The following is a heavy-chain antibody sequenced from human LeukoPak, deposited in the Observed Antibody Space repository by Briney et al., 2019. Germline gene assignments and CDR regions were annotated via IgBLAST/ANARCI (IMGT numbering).Heavy chain of an antibody. J-gene: IGHJ4*02. CDR2: IRYDGSNK. CDR1: GFTFSSYG. CDR3: ASPTRHYYDSSGYLR. D-gene: IGHD3-22*01. V-gene: IGHV3-30*02. Sequence: PGGSLRLSCAASGFTFSSYGMHWVRQAPGKGPEWVAFIRYDGSNKYYADSVKGRFTISRDNSKNTLYLQMNSLRAEDTAVYYCASPTRHYYDSSGYLRWGQGTLVTVSS.